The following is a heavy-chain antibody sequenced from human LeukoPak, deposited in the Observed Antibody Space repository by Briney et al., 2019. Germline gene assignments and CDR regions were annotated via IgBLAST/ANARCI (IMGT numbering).Heavy chain of an antibody. J-gene: IGHJ4*02. CDR3: AKLCGGDCYFDY. Sequence: GRSLRLSCAASGFTFSSYGMHWVRQAPGKGLEWVAVISYDGSNKYYADSVKGRFIISRDNSKNTLYLQMNSLRAEDTAVYYCAKLCGGDCYFDYWGQGTLVTVSS. D-gene: IGHD2-21*02. CDR1: GFTFSSYG. CDR2: ISYDGSNK. V-gene: IGHV3-30*18.